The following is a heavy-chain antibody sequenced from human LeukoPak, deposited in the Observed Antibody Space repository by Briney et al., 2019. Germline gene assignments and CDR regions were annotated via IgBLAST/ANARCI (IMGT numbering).Heavy chain of an antibody. Sequence: PGGSLRLSCAASGFTFSSYAMSWVRQAPGKGLEWVSAISGSGGSTYYADSVKGRFTISRDNSKNTQYLQMNSLRAEDTAVYYCAKWGSSGWFPNFDYWGQGTLVTVSS. CDR3: AKWGSSGWFPNFDY. D-gene: IGHD6-19*01. V-gene: IGHV3-23*01. CDR2: ISGSGGST. J-gene: IGHJ4*02. CDR1: GFTFSSYA.